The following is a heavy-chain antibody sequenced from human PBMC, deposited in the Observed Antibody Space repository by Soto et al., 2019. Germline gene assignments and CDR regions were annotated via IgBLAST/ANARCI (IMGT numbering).Heavy chain of an antibody. CDR3: ATYGSGSYKPTTFDY. Sequence: QVQLQESGPGLVKPSQTLSLTCTVSGGSISSGGYYWSWIRQHPGKGLEWIGYIYYSGSTYYNPSLKSRVTVPVDTSKNQFSRKLSSVTAADTAVYYCATYGSGSYKPTTFDYWGQGTLVTVSS. CDR2: IYYSGST. J-gene: IGHJ4*02. V-gene: IGHV4-31*03. CDR1: GGSISSGGYY. D-gene: IGHD3-10*01.